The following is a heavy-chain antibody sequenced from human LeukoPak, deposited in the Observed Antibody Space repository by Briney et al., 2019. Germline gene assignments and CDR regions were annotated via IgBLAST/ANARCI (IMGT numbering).Heavy chain of an antibody. D-gene: IGHD1-26*01. J-gene: IGHJ4*02. CDR3: ARNASDSGTSYFDY. Sequence: SETLSLTCTVSGGSISSSSYYWGWIRQPPGKGLEWIGSIYYSGSTSYNPSLKSRVTISVDTSKNQFSLKLGSVTAADTAVYYCARNASDSGTSYFDYWGKGTLVTVSS. CDR2: IYYSGST. CDR1: GGSISSSSYY. V-gene: IGHV4-39*01.